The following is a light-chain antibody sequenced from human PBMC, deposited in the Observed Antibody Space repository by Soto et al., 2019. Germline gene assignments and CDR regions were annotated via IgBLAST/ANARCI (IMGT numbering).Light chain of an antibody. CDR3: QQSYTTLFT. CDR2: AAS. Sequence: DIQMTQSPSSLSASVGDRVTITCRASQSISNYLNWYQQKPGKAPKLLIYAASSLQSGVPSRFSGSGSGTEFPPPISSLQPEDFATYSCQQSYTTLFTFGPGTNVDI. V-gene: IGKV1-39*01. J-gene: IGKJ3*01. CDR1: QSISNY.